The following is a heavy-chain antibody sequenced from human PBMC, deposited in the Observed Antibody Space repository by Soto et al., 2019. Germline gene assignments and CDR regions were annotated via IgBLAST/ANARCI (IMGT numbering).Heavy chain of an antibody. J-gene: IGHJ4*02. CDR3: ARGGVHYYDNSFDY. D-gene: IGHD3-22*01. CDR1: GFSLIPYW. Sequence: EVKLVESGGGLVKPGGSLRLSCAASGFSLIPYWMSWVRQAPGKGLEWVANIKQEGCERNYVNSVKGRFTISRDNAKNSVYLEMNSLRPEDTAVYYCARGGVHYYDNSFDYWGQGTLVNVSS. V-gene: IGHV3-7*03. CDR2: IKQEGCER.